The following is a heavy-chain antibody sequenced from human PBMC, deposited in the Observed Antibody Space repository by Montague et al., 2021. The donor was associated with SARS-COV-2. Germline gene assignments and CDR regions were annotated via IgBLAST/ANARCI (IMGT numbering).Heavy chain of an antibody. CDR3: ARGGYYDSSGYSLLYYYGMDV. J-gene: IGHJ6*02. V-gene: IGHV4-31*03. D-gene: IGHD3-22*01. CDR2: IYYSGST. CDR1: GGSISSGRYY. Sequence: TLSLTCTVSGGSISSGRYYWSRIRQHPGKGLEWIGYIYYSGSTYYNPSLKSRVTISVDTSKNQFSLKLSSVTAADTAVYYCARGGYYDSSGYSLLYYYGMDVWGQGTTVTVSS.